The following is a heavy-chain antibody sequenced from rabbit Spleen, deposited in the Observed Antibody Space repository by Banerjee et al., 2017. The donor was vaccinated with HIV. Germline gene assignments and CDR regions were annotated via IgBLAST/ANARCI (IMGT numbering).Heavy chain of an antibody. Sequence: QEQLKESGGDLVKPGASLTLTCTASGFSFSSSYWICWVRQAPGKGLEWIACINTVTGKTVYASWAKGRFIMSRTSSTTVTLQMTSLTAADTATYFCARDLVAVIGWNFNLWGQGTLVTVS. CDR3: ARDLVAVIGWNFNL. CDR2: INTVTGKT. CDR1: GFSFSSSYW. J-gene: IGHJ4*01. V-gene: IGHV1S45*01. D-gene: IGHD1-1*01.